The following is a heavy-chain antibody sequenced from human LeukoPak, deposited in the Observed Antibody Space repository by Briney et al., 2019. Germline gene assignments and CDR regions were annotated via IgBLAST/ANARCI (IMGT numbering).Heavy chain of an antibody. D-gene: IGHD3-22*01. V-gene: IGHV4-34*01. Sequence: SETLSLTCAVYGGSFSGYYWNWIRQPPGKGLEWIGEINHSGSTNYNPSLKSRVTISVDTSKNQFSLKLSSVTAADTAVYYCARRLGFGYQALASNGGWFDPWGQGTLVTVSS. CDR1: GGSFSGYY. J-gene: IGHJ5*02. CDR3: ARRLGFGYQALASNGGWFDP. CDR2: INHSGST.